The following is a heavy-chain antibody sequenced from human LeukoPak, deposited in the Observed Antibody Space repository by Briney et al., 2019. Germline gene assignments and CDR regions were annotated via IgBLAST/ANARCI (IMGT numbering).Heavy chain of an antibody. V-gene: IGHV3-74*01. CDR1: GFTFSTYW. J-gene: IGHJ4*02. CDR2: IHYDGTYT. Sequence: GGSLRLSCAASGFTFSTYWMHWVRQIPGKGLVWLSRIHYDGTYTTYVDSVRGRFTISRDNTKSTLYLQMNSLRADDTAVYYCARGAEGHNYGELDFWGQGTLVTVSS. CDR3: ARGAEGHNYGELDF. D-gene: IGHD5-18*01.